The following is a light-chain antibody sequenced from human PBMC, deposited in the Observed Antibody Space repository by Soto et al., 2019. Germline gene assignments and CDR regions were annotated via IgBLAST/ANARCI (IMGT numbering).Light chain of an antibody. V-gene: IGLV2-14*01. CDR1: SGDVGHYNY. CDR3: TLYTTSRIWV. Sequence: QSVLTQPASVSGSPGQSITISCTGSSGDVGHYNYVSWYQQHPGKPPKLMIYEVSNRPSGVSNRFSGSKSGNTASLIISGLQAEDEADYYCTLYTTSRIWVFGGGTKVTVL. J-gene: IGLJ3*02. CDR2: EVS.